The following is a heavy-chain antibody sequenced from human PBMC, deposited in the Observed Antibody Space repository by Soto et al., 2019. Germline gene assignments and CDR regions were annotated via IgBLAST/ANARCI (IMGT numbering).Heavy chain of an antibody. V-gene: IGHV1-69*08. CDR3: ARDSGYCTGGSCPIEGPIDY. CDR2: IIPILGIA. CDR1: GGTFSSYT. J-gene: IGHJ4*02. D-gene: IGHD2-15*01. Sequence: QVQLVQSGAEVKKPGSSVKVSCKASGGTFSSYTISWVRQVPGQGLEWMGRIIPILGIATYAQKFQGRVTITADKSKSTAYMEVSSLRSEDPAVYYCARDSGYCTGGSCPIEGPIDYWGQGTLVTVSS.